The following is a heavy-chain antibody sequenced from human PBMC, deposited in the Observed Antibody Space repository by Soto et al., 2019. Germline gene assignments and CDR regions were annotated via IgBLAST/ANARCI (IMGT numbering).Heavy chain of an antibody. CDR3: ARDRYSSAEGYFDL. Sequence: SETLSLTCTFSGGSIISYYWSWIRQPPGKGLEWIGYIYYSGSTNYNPSLKSRVTISVDTSKNQFSLKLSSVTAADTAVYYCARDRYSSAEGYFDLWDRGTLVTVSS. D-gene: IGHD6-25*01. J-gene: IGHJ2*01. CDR1: GGSIISYY. CDR2: IYYSGST. V-gene: IGHV4-59*01.